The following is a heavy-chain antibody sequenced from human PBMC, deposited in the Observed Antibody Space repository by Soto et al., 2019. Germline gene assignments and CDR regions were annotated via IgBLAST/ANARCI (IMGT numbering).Heavy chain of an antibody. Sequence: PETLSLTCTVSGGSVSSGSYCWSWIRKPPGKGLEWIGYIYYSGSTNYTPSLKSRVTISVDTSKNKFSLKLSSVRHADTVVHYSERNPPSWYGNYYYGMYVWGQGTIVTVCS. CDR2: IYYSGST. CDR3: ERNPPSWYGNYYYGMYV. CDR1: GGSVSSGSYC. J-gene: IGHJ6*02. D-gene: IGHD6-13*01. V-gene: IGHV4-61*01.